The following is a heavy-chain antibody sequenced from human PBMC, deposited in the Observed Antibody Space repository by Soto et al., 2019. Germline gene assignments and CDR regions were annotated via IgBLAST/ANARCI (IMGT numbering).Heavy chain of an antibody. J-gene: IGHJ5*02. D-gene: IGHD3-9*01. V-gene: IGHV1-3*01. CDR1: GYTFTSYA. Sequence: ASVKVSCKASGYTFTSYAMHWVRQAPGQRLEWMGWINAGNGNTKYSQKFQGRVTITRDTSASTAYMELSSLRSEDTAVYYCARTGDRLRYFDWLSGWFDPWGQGTLVTVSS. CDR3: ARTGDRLRYFDWLSGWFDP. CDR2: INAGNGNT.